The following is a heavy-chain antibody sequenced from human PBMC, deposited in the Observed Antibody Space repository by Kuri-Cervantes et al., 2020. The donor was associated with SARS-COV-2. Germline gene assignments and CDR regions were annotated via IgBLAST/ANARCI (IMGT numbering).Heavy chain of an antibody. D-gene: IGHD2-2*01. J-gene: IGHJ6*02. Sequence: ASVKVSCKASGYSLTNYDMIWVRQAPGQGLEWMGWIGTNNGNKVYAQKFQGRVTMTTDTSTNTASMELTSLRSDDTAVYYCARKGVGVPTPVDYYYAMDVWGQGTTVTVSS. CDR1: GYSLTNYD. CDR2: IGTNNGNK. CDR3: ARKGVGVPTPVDYYYAMDV. V-gene: IGHV1-18*01.